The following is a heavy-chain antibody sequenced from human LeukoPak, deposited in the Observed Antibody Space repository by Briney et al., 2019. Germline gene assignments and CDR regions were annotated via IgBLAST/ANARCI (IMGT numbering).Heavy chain of an antibody. CDR2: IYYSGST. CDR1: GGSISSSNYF. J-gene: IGHJ4*02. CDR3: ASSTYYYGSGSFDY. Sequence: PSETLSLTCTVSGGSISSSNYFWGWIRQPPGKGLEWIGSIYYSGSTYYNSSLKSRVTISVDTSKNHLSLKLSSVTAADTAVYYCASSTYYYGSGSFDYWGQGTLVTVSS. D-gene: IGHD3-10*01. V-gene: IGHV4-39*07.